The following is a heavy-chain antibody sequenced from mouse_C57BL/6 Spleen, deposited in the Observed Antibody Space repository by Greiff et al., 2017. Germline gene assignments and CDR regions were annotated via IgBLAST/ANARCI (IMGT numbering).Heavy chain of an antibody. CDR1: GYTFTSYW. J-gene: IGHJ1*03. Sequence: VQLVESGAELVKPGASVKMSCKASGYTFTSYWITWVKQRPGQGLEWIGDIYPGSGSTNYNEKFKSKATLTVDTSSNTAYMQRSSLTSEDSAVYYCARRDYGLYFDVGGTGTTVTVSA. CDR2: IYPGSGST. D-gene: IGHD1-1*01. V-gene: IGHV1-55*01. CDR3: ARRDYGLYFDV.